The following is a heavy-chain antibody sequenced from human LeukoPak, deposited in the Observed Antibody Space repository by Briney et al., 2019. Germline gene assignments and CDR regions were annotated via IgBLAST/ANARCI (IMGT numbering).Heavy chain of an antibody. CDR3: ARVYYYGSGSQGNDY. D-gene: IGHD3-10*01. Sequence: GGSLRLSCAASEFTFSSYGMHWVRQAPGKGLEWVAFIRYDGSNKYYADSVKGRFTISRDNSKNTLYLQMNSLRAEDTAVYYCARVYYYGSGSQGNDYWGQGTLVTVSS. V-gene: IGHV3-30*02. CDR1: EFTFSSYG. CDR2: IRYDGSNK. J-gene: IGHJ4*02.